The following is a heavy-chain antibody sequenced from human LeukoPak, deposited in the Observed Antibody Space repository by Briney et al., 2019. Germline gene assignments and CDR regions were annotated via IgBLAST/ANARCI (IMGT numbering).Heavy chain of an antibody. CDR2: ISNDGSSK. J-gene: IGHJ4*02. CDR1: GFTFSSYG. D-gene: IGHD3-22*01. Sequence: GRSLRLSCAASGFTFSSYGIHWVRQAPGKGLEWVAVISNDGSSKYYADSLKGRFTISRDNSKNTLYLRMNSLRVEDTAVYYCAKEVYYDSSAFLDYWGQGTLVTVSS. CDR3: AKEVYYDSSAFLDY. V-gene: IGHV3-30*18.